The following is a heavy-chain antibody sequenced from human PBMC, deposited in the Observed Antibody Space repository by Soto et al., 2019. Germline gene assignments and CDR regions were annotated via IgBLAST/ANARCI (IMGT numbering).Heavy chain of an antibody. CDR2: IKQDGGEK. CDR3: ARDSHAHFDY. Sequence: GGSLRLSCAASGFTFSDYYMSWVRQAPGRGLEWVASIKQDGGEKYYMDSVKGRFTISKDNAKNSLYLQLNSLRAGDTAVYYCARDSHAHFDYWGQGTLVTVSS. J-gene: IGHJ4*02. V-gene: IGHV3-7*01. CDR1: GFTFSDYY.